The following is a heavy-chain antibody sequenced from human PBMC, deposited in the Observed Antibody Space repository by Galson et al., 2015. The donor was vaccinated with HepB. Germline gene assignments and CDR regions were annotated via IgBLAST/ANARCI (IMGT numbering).Heavy chain of an antibody. D-gene: IGHD3-10*01. CDR1: GASVNSGGYC. V-gene: IGHV4-31*03. CDR2: MCSSGRT. Sequence: LTCSVCGASVNSGGYCWSWIRQHPGQGLEWVGSMCSSGRTYHTPSLKNRITISLDTSKSQVSLNLTSVTAADTALYHCARVRRFMGSTPQSYNVVDVWGLGTTVTVSS. CDR3: ARVRRFMGSTPQSYNVVDV. J-gene: IGHJ6*02.